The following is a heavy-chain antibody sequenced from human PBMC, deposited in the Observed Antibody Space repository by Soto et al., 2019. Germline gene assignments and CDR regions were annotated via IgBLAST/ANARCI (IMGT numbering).Heavy chain of an antibody. CDR1: GFNFRSYA. D-gene: IGHD5-12*01. Sequence: EVQLLESGGGLVQPGGSLRVSCEASGFNFRSYAMSWVRQAPGKGLEWVSTISSSGGSTYYADSVKGRFTISRDNSKNTLYLQMNTLRAEDTAVYYCAKDSPLPETVRKSLWSAYGSIGYYFDYWGEGTLVTVSS. CDR3: AKDSPLPETVRKSLWSAYGSIGYYFDY. V-gene: IGHV3-23*01. J-gene: IGHJ4*02. CDR2: ISSSGGST.